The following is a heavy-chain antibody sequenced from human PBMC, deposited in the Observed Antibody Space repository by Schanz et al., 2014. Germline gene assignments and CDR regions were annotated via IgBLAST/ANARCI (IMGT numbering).Heavy chain of an antibody. V-gene: IGHV3-66*01. Sequence: EVQLVESGGGLVQPGGSLRLSCAASGFTVSSNYMSWVRQAPGKGLEWVSVIYGGGITYYADSVKGRFTISRDSSRNTLYLQMNSLRAEDTAVYYCTRDTDYHFDYWGQGTLVTVSS. CDR2: IYGGGIT. CDR1: GFTVSSNY. J-gene: IGHJ4*02. D-gene: IGHD4-17*01. CDR3: TRDTDYHFDY.